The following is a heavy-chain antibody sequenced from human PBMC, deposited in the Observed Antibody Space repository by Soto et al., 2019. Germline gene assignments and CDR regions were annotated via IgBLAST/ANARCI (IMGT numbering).Heavy chain of an antibody. D-gene: IGHD2-2*01. CDR2: IYYSGST. V-gene: IGHV4-30-4*01. J-gene: IGHJ5*02. CDR1: GGSLSSGDYY. Sequence: PSETLSLTCTVSGGSLSSGDYYWSWIRQPPGKGLEWIGYIYYSGSTYYNPSPKSRVTISVDTSKNQFSLKLSSVTAADTAVYYCARYIVLVPAASAWGQGTLVTVSS. CDR3: ARYIVLVPAASA.